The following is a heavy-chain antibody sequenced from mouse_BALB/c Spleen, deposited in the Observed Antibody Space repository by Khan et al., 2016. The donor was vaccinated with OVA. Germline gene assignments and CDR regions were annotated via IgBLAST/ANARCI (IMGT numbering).Heavy chain of an antibody. V-gene: IGHV1-4*01. Sequence: QVRLQQSGAELARPGASVKMSCKASGYTFTSYTMHWVKQRPGQGLEWIGYINPSSGYTKYNQKFEDKATLTADKSSSTAYMQLSSLTSEDSAVFDCAGAYERGGQGTTLTVSS. CDR3: AGAYER. D-gene: IGHD2-3*01. CDR1: GYTFTSYT. CDR2: INPSSGYT. J-gene: IGHJ2*01.